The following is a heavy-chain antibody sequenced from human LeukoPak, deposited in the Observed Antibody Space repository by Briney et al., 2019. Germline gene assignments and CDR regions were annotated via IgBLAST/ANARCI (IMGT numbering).Heavy chain of an antibody. Sequence: ASVKVSCKTSGYIFTRFGITWVRQAPGQGLEWMEWISAYNGHTSYAQKFQGRVTMTTDTSTSTGYVELRSLKSDDTAVYYCANVTLRGWFDPWGQGTLVTVSS. D-gene: IGHD3-10*01. CDR2: ISAYNGHT. J-gene: IGHJ5*02. CDR1: GYIFTRFG. V-gene: IGHV1-18*01. CDR3: ANVTLRGWFDP.